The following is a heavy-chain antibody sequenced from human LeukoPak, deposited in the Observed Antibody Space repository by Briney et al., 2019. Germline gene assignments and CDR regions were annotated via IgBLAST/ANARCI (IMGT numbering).Heavy chain of an antibody. CDR3: ARVDQDIVVVVAATPYYYYMDV. CDR2: ISSSSSYI. D-gene: IGHD2-15*01. J-gene: IGHJ6*03. V-gene: IGHV3-21*01. Sequence: GGSLRLSCAASGFTFSSYSMNWVRQAPGKGLEWVSSISSSSSYIYYADSVKGRFTISRDNAKNSLYLQMNSLRAEDTAVYYCARVDQDIVVVVAATPYYYYMDVWGKGTTVTVSS. CDR1: GFTFSSYS.